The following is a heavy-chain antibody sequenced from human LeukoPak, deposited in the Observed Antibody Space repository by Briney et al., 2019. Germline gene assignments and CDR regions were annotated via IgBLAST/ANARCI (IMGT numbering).Heavy chain of an antibody. CDR2: IYYSGST. V-gene: IGHV4-59*01. D-gene: IGHD6-19*01. J-gene: IGHJ4*02. CDR3: ASRIAVAAPGGFEN. Sequence: SETLSLTCTVSGGSISSYYWSWIRQLPGKGLEWIGYIYYSGSTNYNPSLKSRVTISVDTSKNQFSLKLSSVTAADTAVYYCASRIAVAAPGGFENWGQGTLVTVSS. CDR1: GGSISSYY.